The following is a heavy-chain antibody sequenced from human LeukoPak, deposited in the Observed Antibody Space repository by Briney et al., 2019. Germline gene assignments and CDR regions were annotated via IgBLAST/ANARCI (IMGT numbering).Heavy chain of an antibody. CDR1: GGSISSYY. CDR2: IYTSGST. Sequence: SETLSLTCTVSGGSISSYYWSWIRQPAGKGLEWIGRIYTSGSTNYNPSLKSRATMSVDTSKNQFSLKLSSVTAADTAVYYCARALYSYGYYYYYMDVWGKGTTVTVSS. V-gene: IGHV4-4*07. D-gene: IGHD5-18*01. CDR3: ARALYSYGYYYYYMDV. J-gene: IGHJ6*03.